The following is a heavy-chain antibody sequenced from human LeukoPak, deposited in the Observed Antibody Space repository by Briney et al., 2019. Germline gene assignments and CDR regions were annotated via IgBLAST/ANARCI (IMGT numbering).Heavy chain of an antibody. V-gene: IGHV3-23*01. J-gene: IGHJ4*02. CDR2: ISGSGDNT. D-gene: IGHD3-22*01. CDR1: EFTFSSYA. CDR3: ARDYYDSSGAGSL. Sequence: PGGSLRLSCAASEFTFSSYAMSWVRQAPGKGLEWVSIISGSGDNTYYADSVKGRFTISRDNSKNTLYLQMNSLRAEDTAVYYCARDYYDSSGAGSLWGQGTLVTVSS.